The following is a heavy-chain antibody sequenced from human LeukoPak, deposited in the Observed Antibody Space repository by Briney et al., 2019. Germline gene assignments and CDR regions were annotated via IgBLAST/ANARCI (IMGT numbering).Heavy chain of an antibody. CDR1: GYTFTGYY. CDR3: ARDSYGSGSYYGY. V-gene: IGHV1-2*04. J-gene: IGHJ4*02. D-gene: IGHD3-10*01. Sequence: GASVKVSCKASGYTFTGYYMHWVRQAPGQGLEWMGWINPNSGGTNYAQKFQGWVTMTRDTSISTAYMELSRLRSDDTAAYYCARDSYGSGSYYGYWGQGTLVTVSS. CDR2: INPNSGGT.